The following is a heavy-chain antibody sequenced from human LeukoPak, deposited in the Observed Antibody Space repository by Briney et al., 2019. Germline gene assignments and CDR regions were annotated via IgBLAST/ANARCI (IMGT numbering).Heavy chain of an antibody. CDR1: GGTFSSYA. D-gene: IGHD2-2*02. V-gene: IGHV1-69*05. CDR2: IIPIFGTA. CDR3: ARDRSQDCSSTSCYTGEDAFDI. J-gene: IGHJ3*02. Sequence: SVKVSCKASGGTFSSYAISWVRQAPGQGLEWMGGIIPIFGTANYAQKFQGRVTITTDESTSTAYMELSSLRSEDTAVYYCARDRSQDCSSTSCYTGEDAFDIWGQGTMVTVSS.